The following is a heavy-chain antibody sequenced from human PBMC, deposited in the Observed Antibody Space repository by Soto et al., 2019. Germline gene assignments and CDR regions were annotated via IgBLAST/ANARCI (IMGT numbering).Heavy chain of an antibody. J-gene: IGHJ4*02. CDR2: ISYDGSNK. Sequence: QVQLVESGGGVVQPGRSLRLSCAASGFTFSNYAMHWVRQAPGKGLEWVAVISYDGSNKYYADSVKGRFTISRDNSKNTLFLQMNSLRAEGTAVYYCGREAAYYYDSSGYSVPFGYWGQGTVVTVSS. V-gene: IGHV3-30-3*01. CDR3: GREAAYYYDSSGYSVPFGY. D-gene: IGHD3-22*01. CDR1: GFTFSNYA.